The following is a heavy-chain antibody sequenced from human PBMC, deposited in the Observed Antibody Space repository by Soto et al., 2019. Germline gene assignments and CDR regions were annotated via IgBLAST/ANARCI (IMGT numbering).Heavy chain of an antibody. V-gene: IGHV1-8*01. D-gene: IGHD4-17*01. CDR3: ARGCFGMTTVTTCY. J-gene: IGHJ4*02. CDR2: MNPNSGNT. CDR1: GYTFTSYD. Sequence: QVQLVQSGAEVKKPGASVKVSCKASGYTFTSYDINLVRQATGQGLEWMGWMNPNSGNTGYAQKFQGRVTMTRNTSISTAYMERSSLRSEDTAVYYCARGCFGMTTVTTCYWGQGTLVTVSS.